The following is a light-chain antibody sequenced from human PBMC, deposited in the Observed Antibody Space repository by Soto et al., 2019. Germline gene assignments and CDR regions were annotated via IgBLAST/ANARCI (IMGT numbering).Light chain of an antibody. J-gene: IGKJ1*01. CDR2: EAS. CDR1: QSINNW. V-gene: IGKV1-5*03. Sequence: DIQMTQSPSTLSASVGDRVTITCRASQSINNWLAWYQQKPGKAPKLLLYEASGLESGVPSRFSGSGSGTEFTLTVSSLQPNDSSTYYCQHYNSYSPAFGQGTKVEIK. CDR3: QHYNSYSPA.